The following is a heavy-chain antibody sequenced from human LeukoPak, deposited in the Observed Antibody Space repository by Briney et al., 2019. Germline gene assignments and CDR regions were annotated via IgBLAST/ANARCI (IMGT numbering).Heavy chain of an antibody. V-gene: IGHV3-21*01. Sequence: GGSLRLSCAASGFTFSSYSMNWVRQAPGKGLEWVSSISSSSSYIYYADSVKGRFTISRDNAKNSLYLQMNSLRAEDTAVYYCARDRTSSDYRQGMDVWGQGTTVTVSS. J-gene: IGHJ6*02. D-gene: IGHD4-4*01. CDR3: ARDRTSSDYRQGMDV. CDR1: GFTFSSYS. CDR2: ISSSSSYI.